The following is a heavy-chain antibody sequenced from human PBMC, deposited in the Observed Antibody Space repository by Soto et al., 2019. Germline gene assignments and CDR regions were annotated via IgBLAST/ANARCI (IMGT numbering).Heavy chain of an antibody. CDR2: IWYDASKQ. V-gene: IGHV3-33*01. D-gene: IGHD2-15*01. CDR1: GFSFSVYG. Sequence: QVQLVESGGGVVQPGRSLRLSCETSGFSFSVYGMHWVRQAPGKGLEWVAVIWYDASKQFYAASVEGRFTISRDNSKAILYLQMNSLGAEDTAVYYCAAWAEGATEVHWGQGTLVTVSS. CDR3: AAWAEGATEVH. J-gene: IGHJ4*02.